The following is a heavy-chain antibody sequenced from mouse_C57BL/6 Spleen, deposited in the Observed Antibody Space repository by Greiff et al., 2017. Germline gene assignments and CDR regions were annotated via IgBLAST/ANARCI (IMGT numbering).Heavy chain of an antibody. CDR3: ARVYYGSSNYYAMDY. Sequence: QVQLQQSGPELVKPGASVKISCKASGYAFSSSWMNWVKQRPGKGLGWIGRIYPGDGDTNYNGKFKGKATLTADKSSSTAYMQLSSLTSEDSAVYCCARVYYGSSNYYAMDYWGQGTSVTVSS. CDR1: GYAFSSSW. V-gene: IGHV1-82*01. D-gene: IGHD1-1*01. CDR2: IYPGDGDT. J-gene: IGHJ4*01.